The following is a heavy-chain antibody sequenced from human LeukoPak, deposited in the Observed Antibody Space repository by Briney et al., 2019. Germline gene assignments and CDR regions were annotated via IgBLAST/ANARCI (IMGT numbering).Heavy chain of an antibody. J-gene: IGHJ4*02. CDR2: IYNSAST. CDR3: ARGLLSRVTRL. V-gene: IGHV4-39*02. Sequence: PSETLSLTCTVSGDSISSTTYFWDWIRQPPGKGLEWIGNIYNSASTHYNPSLKSRVTISVDTSKNHLSLRLSSVTAADTAVYYCARGLLSRVTRLWGQGTLVTVSS. D-gene: IGHD2/OR15-2a*01. CDR1: GDSISSTTYF.